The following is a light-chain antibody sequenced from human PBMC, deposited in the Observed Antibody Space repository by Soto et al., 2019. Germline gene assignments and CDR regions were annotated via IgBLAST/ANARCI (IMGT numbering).Light chain of an antibody. CDR3: SSYTSTTTRV. Sequence: QSVLTLPASVSGSPGQSLTISCTGTSSDVGGYNDVSWYQQHPGKGPKLMIYEVSNRPSGVSNRFSGSKSGNTATLTISGLQAEDEADYYCSSYTSTTTRVFGTGTKVTVL. V-gene: IGLV2-14*03. CDR2: EVS. CDR1: SSDVGGYND. J-gene: IGLJ1*01.